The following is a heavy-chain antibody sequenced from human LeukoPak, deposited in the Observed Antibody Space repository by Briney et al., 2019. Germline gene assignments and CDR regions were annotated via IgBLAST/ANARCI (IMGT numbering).Heavy chain of an antibody. D-gene: IGHD4-17*01. CDR1: GGSISSSSYY. CDR2: ISYSGST. V-gene: IGHV4-39*01. J-gene: IGHJ4*02. Sequence: PSETLSLTCTVSGGSISSSSYYWGWLRQPPGKGREWIGSISYSGSTYYNPSFKRRVTISVDTSKLQFSLKLSSVTAADTAVYYCARHKAHGDYGDYWGQGTLVTVSS. CDR3: ARHKAHGDYGDY.